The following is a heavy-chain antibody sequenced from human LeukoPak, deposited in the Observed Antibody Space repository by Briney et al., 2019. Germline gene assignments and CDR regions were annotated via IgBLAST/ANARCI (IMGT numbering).Heavy chain of an antibody. CDR2: IWYDGSNK. V-gene: IGHV3-33*08. J-gene: IGHJ5*02. CDR3: ARARTYYDFWSFDP. D-gene: IGHD3-3*01. Sequence: PGGSLRLSCAASGFTFSNSWMSWVRQAPGKGLEWVAVIWYDGSNKYYADSVKGRFTISRDNSKNTLYLQMNSLRAEDTAVYYCARARTYYDFWSFDPWGQGTLVTVSS. CDR1: GFTFSNSW.